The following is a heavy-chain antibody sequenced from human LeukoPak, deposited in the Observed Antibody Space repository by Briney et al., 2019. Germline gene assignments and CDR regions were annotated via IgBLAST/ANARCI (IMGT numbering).Heavy chain of an antibody. J-gene: IGHJ6*03. Sequence: GGSLRLSCAASGFTFSSYAMSWVRQAPGKGLEWVSAISGSGGSTYYADSVKGRSTISRDNSKNTLYLQMNSLRAEDTAVYYCAKDLVVVVAGYYYMDVWGKGTTVTVSS. D-gene: IGHD2-15*01. V-gene: IGHV3-23*01. CDR3: AKDLVVVVAGYYYMDV. CDR1: GFTFSSYA. CDR2: ISGSGGST.